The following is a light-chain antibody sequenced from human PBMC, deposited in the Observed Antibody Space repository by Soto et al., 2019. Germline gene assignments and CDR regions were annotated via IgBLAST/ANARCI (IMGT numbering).Light chain of an antibody. V-gene: IGKV1-9*01. CDR3: QQLDSYPLT. CDR1: QGISNS. Sequence: QLTQSPSSLSASIGARVTITCRASQGISNSLAWYQQKPGKAPKLLIHIASTLQNGVPPRFSRSGFGTDFTLTISSLQTEDFATDYCQQLDSYPLTFGQGTRLEIK. J-gene: IGKJ5*01. CDR2: IAS.